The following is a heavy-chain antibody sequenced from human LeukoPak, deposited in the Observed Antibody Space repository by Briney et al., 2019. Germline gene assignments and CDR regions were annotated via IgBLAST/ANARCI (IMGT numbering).Heavy chain of an antibody. D-gene: IGHD2-21*02. CDR2: ISWDGGST. Sequence: GGSLRLSCAASGFTFDDYTMHWVRQAPGKGLEWVSLISWDGGSTYYADSVKGRFTISRDNAKNSLYLQMNSLRDEDTAVYYCARASPVTYGMDVWGQGTTVTVSS. CDR1: GFTFDDYT. J-gene: IGHJ6*02. V-gene: IGHV3-43*01. CDR3: ARASPVTYGMDV.